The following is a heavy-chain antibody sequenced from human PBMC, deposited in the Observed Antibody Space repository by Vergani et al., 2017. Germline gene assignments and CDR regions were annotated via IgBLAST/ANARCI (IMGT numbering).Heavy chain of an antibody. CDR2: ISWNSGSI. V-gene: IGHV3-9*01. CDR1: GFTFDDYA. D-gene: IGHD4/OR15-4a*01. J-gene: IGHJ6*03. Sequence: EVQLVESGGGLVQPGRSLRLSCVASGFTFDDYAMHWVRQAPGKGLEWVSGISWNSGSIGYADSVKGRFTISRDNAKNSLYLQMNSLRAEDTALYYCAKDRARAKNYYYYMDVWGKGTTVTVSS. CDR3: AKDRARAKNYYYYMDV.